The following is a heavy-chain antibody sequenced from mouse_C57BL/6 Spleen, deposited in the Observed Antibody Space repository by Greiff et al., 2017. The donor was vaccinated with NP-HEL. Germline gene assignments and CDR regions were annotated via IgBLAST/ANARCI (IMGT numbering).Heavy chain of an antibody. J-gene: IGHJ2*01. CDR3: ARSLYDYDEGGYFDY. Sequence: VQGVESGPELVKPGASVKISCKASGYAFSSSWMNWVKQRPGKGLEWIGRIYPGDGDTNYNGKFKGKATLTADKSSSTAYMQRSSLTSEDSAVYFCARSLYDYDEGGYFDYWGQGTTLTVSS. D-gene: IGHD2-4*01. CDR2: IYPGDGDT. CDR1: GYAFSSSW. V-gene: IGHV1-82*01.